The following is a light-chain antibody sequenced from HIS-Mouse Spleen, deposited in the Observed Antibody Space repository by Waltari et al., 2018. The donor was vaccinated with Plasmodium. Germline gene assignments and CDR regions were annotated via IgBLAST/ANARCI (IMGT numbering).Light chain of an antibody. CDR3: CSYAGSSTFV. CDR2: EGS. Sequence: QSALTQPASVSGSPGQSIPISCPGPSSDVGSYNLVSWYQQHPGKAPKLMIYEGSKRPSGVSNRFSGSKSGNTASLTISGLQAEDEADYYCCSYAGSSTFVFGTGTKVTVL. V-gene: IGLV2-23*01. CDR1: SSDVGSYNL. J-gene: IGLJ1*01.